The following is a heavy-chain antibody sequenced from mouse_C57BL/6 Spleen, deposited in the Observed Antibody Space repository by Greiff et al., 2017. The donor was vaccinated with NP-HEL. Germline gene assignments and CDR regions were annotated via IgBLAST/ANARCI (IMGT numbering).Heavy chain of an antibody. CDR1: GFTFSDYG. CDR2: ISSGSSTI. D-gene: IGHD2-3*01. J-gene: IGHJ4*01. Sequence: EVNVVESGGGLVKPGGSLKLSCAASGFTFSDYGMHWVRQAPEKGLEWVAYISSGSSTIYYADTVKGRFTISRDNAKNTLFLQMTSLWSEDTAMYYCARTLYDPYAMDYWGQGTSVTVSS. V-gene: IGHV5-17*01. CDR3: ARTLYDPYAMDY.